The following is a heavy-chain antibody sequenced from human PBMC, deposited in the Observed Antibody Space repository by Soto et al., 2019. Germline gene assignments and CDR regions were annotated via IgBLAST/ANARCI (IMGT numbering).Heavy chain of an antibody. D-gene: IGHD4-17*01. Sequence: GESLKISCKGSGYSFSNYWIGWVRQMPGKGLEWMGLIYPSDSDTRYSPSFQGQVTISADKSINTAYLQWSSLKASDTAMYYCARKKAGGEIDYWGQGTLVTVST. CDR2: IYPSDSDT. CDR3: ARKKAGGEIDY. J-gene: IGHJ4*02. V-gene: IGHV5-51*01. CDR1: GYSFSNYW.